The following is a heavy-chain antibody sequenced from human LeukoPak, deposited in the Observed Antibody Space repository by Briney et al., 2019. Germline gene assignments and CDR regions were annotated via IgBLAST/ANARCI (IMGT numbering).Heavy chain of an antibody. Sequence: PGGSLRLSCAAAGFTFSSYGMHWVRQAPGKGLEWVAFIRYDGSNKYYADSVKGRFTISRDNSKNTLYLQMNSLRAEDTALYYCASTRWRGQWLVIDFDYWGQGTLVTVSS. CDR2: IRYDGSNK. CDR3: ASTRWRGQWLVIDFDY. V-gene: IGHV3-30*02. D-gene: IGHD6-19*01. CDR1: GFTFSSYG. J-gene: IGHJ4*02.